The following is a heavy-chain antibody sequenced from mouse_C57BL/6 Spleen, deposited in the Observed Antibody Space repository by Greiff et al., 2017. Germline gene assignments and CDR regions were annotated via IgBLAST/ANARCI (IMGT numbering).Heavy chain of an antibody. CDR3: ASITTVVGYFDV. CDR2: IHPSDSDT. CDR1: GYTFTSYW. V-gene: IGHV1-74*01. J-gene: IGHJ1*03. D-gene: IGHD1-1*01. Sequence: QVQLQQPGAELVQPGASVKVSCKASGYTFTSYWMHWVQQRPGQGLEWIGRIHPSDSDTNYNQNFTGKATLTVDKSYSTADMQLSSLTSEDSAVYYWASITTVVGYFDVWGTGTTVTVSS.